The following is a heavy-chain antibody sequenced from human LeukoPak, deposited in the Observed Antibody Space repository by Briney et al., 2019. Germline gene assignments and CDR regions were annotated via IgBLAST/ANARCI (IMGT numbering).Heavy chain of an antibody. CDR3: ARPRIVGAPGYFQH. D-gene: IGHD1-26*01. CDR2: INHSGST. CDR1: GGSFSGYY. Sequence: SETLSLTCAVYGGSFSGYYWNWIRQPPGKGLEWIGEINHSGSTNYNPSLKSRVTISVDTSKNQFSLKLSSVTAADTAVYYCARPRIVGAPGYFQHWGQGTLVTVSS. J-gene: IGHJ1*01. V-gene: IGHV4-34*01.